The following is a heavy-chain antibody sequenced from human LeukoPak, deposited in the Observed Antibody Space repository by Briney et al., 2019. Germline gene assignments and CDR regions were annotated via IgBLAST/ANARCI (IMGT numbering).Heavy chain of an antibody. Sequence: SETLSLICSVSRGLITNNNYFWGWIRQAPGKGLEWIGRIYTSGSTNYNPSLKSRVTISVDTSKNQSSLKLTSVTAADTAVYYCARAPRDRGYCGATSCFEYMDVWGRGTTVTISS. CDR1: RGLITNNNYF. CDR2: IYTSGST. J-gene: IGHJ6*03. CDR3: ARAPRDRGYCGATSCFEYMDV. V-gene: IGHV4-61*05. D-gene: IGHD2-2*01.